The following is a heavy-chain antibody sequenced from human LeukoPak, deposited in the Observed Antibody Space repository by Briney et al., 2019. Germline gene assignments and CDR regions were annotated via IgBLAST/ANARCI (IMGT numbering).Heavy chain of an antibody. CDR1: GFTVSSNY. Sequence: GGSLRLSCAASGFTVSSNYMSWVRQAPGKGLEWVSSISSSSSYIYYADSVKGRFTISRDNAKNSLYLQMNSLRAEDTAVYYCAREQQQTFEWYVTDYYYYMDVWGKGTTVTISS. D-gene: IGHD6-13*01. V-gene: IGHV3-21*01. CDR3: AREQQQTFEWYVTDYYYYMDV. CDR2: ISSSSSYI. J-gene: IGHJ6*03.